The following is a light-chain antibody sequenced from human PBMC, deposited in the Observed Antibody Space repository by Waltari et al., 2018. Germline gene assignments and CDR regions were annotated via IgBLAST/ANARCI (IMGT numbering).Light chain of an antibody. J-gene: IGLJ1*01. Sequence: QSALTQPASVSGSPGQSITISCTGTSGDIGRHNFFSWYQQHPGKAPRLMIFDVSNRPSGVSDRFSGSKSGNAASLTISGLQAEDEADYYCSTYSPSGTPYVFGTGTEVTVL. V-gene: IGLV2-14*03. CDR1: SGDIGRHNF. CDR2: DVS. CDR3: STYSPSGTPYV.